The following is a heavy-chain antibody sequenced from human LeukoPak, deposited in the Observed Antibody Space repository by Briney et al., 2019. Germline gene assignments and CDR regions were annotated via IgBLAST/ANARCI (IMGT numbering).Heavy chain of an antibody. V-gene: IGHV3-48*01. CDR3: ARDRSSSWYRFSGVDAFDI. CDR1: GFTFSSYS. CDR2: ISSSSSTI. D-gene: IGHD6-13*01. J-gene: IGHJ3*02. Sequence: GGSLRLSCAASGFTFSSYSMNWVRQAPGKGLEWVSYISSSSSTIYYADSVKGRFTISRDNAKNSLYLQMNSLRAEDTAVYYCARDRSSSWYRFSGVDAFDIWGQGTMVTVSS.